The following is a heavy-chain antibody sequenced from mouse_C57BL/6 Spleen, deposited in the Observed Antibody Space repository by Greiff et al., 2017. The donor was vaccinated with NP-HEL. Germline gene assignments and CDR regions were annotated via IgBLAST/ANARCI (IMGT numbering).Heavy chain of an antibody. Sequence: EVQLQESGPGLVKPSQSLSLTCSVTGYSITSGYYWNWIRQFPGNKLEWMGYISYDGSNNYNPSLKNRISITRDTSKNQFFLKLNSVTTEDTATYYCARVAIYYYGSSYRDYAMDYWGQGTSVTVSS. CDR2: ISYDGSN. D-gene: IGHD1-1*01. CDR1: GYSITSGYY. J-gene: IGHJ4*01. CDR3: ARVAIYYYGSSYRDYAMDY. V-gene: IGHV3-6*01.